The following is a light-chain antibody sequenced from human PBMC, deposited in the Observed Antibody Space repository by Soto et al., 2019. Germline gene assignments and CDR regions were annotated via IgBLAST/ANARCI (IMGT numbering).Light chain of an antibody. CDR3: QQYGSSFPYT. CDR1: QSITGND. V-gene: IGKV3-20*01. Sequence: EIVLTQSPGTLSLSPGERATLSCRASQSITGNDLAWYQQKPGQAPKVLIYGASSRATGIPDRFSGSGSETDFTLTISRLEPEDSAVYYCQQYGSSFPYTFGQGTKLEIK. CDR2: GAS. J-gene: IGKJ2*01.